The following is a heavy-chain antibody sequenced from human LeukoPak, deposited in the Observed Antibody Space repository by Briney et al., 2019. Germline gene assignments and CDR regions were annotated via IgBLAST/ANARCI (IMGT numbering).Heavy chain of an antibody. CDR1: GGSIKNYY. CDR3: ARQSDPYYHYGLDF. CDR2: VYYTGTT. V-gene: IGHV4-59*01. J-gene: IGHJ6*02. Sequence: PTETLSLTCALSGGSIKNYYWSWIRQPLGKGLEWIGYVYYTGTTSYNPSLKSRVTISVETSKNQFSLTLNSVTAADTAVYHCARQSDPYYHYGLDFWGQGTTVIVSS.